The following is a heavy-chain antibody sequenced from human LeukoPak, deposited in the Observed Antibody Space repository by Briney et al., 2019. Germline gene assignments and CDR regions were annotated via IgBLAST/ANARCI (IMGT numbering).Heavy chain of an antibody. Sequence: GGSLRLSCAASGFTFDDYAMHWVRQAPGKGLEWVSGISWNSGSIGYADSVKGRFTISRDNAKNSLYLQMNSLRAEDTALYYCAKDRTVSSNYYYGMDVWGQGTTVTVSS. V-gene: IGHV3-9*01. D-gene: IGHD4-11*01. CDR3: AKDRTVSSNYYYGMDV. CDR1: GFTFDDYA. J-gene: IGHJ6*02. CDR2: ISWNSGSI.